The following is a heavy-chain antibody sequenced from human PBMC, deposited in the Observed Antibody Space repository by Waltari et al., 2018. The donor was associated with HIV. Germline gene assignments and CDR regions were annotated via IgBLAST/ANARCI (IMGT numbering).Heavy chain of an antibody. CDR3: ARGRTGYSYLDS. Sequence: LQESGPSLVKPSETLSLICDVYHDPLNSYYWNWLRQVPGKEFEWIGFFYSTGSVNYHPALTSRVTMSMDSSRKQVSLKLTSVTPADTATYFCARGRTGYSYLDSWGQGKLVTVSS. D-gene: IGHD2-15*01. V-gene: IGHV4-59*01. CDR2: FYSTGSV. CDR1: HDPLNSYY. J-gene: IGHJ4*02.